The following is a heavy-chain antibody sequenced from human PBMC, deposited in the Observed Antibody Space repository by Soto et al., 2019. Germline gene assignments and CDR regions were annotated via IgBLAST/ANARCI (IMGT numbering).Heavy chain of an antibody. CDR1: GFTVSSNY. CDR2: IYSGGST. V-gene: IGHV3-53*01. D-gene: IGHD3-22*01. J-gene: IGHJ3*02. Sequence: GGSLRLSCAASGFTVSSNYMSWVRQAPGKGLEGVSVIYSGGSTYYADSVKGRFTISRDNSKNTLYLQMNSLRAEDTAVYYCARDRGGIGGYYHDAFDIWGQGTMVTVSS. CDR3: ARDRGGIGGYYHDAFDI.